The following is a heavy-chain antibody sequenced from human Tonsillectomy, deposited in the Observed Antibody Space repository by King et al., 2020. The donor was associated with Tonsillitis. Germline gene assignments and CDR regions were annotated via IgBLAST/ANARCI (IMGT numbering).Heavy chain of an antibody. Sequence: VQLVESGGTLVQPGGSLRLSCAASGFNFSSYAMSWVRQAPEKGLEWVSAITDSGDSTYYADSVRGRFTMSRDNSKNTLYLQMNSLGAEDTAIYYCTSGGMDVWGQGTTVTVSS. V-gene: IGHV3-23*04. J-gene: IGHJ6*02. CDR2: ITDSGDST. CDR1: GFNFSSYA. CDR3: TSGGMDV.